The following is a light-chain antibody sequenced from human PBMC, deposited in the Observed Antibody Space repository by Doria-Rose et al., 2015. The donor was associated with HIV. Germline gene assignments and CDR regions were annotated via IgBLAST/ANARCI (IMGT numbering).Light chain of an antibody. CDR2: DGS. Sequence: TQSPRTLSLSPGERATPSCRASQSFSSTYLAWYQRKPGQAPSLLIYDGSTRATGIPDRFSASGSGTDFTLTINRLEPEDFALYYCHQYGTSWTFGQGTKVEI. J-gene: IGKJ1*01. V-gene: IGKV3-20*01. CDR1: QSFSSTY. CDR3: HQYGTSWT.